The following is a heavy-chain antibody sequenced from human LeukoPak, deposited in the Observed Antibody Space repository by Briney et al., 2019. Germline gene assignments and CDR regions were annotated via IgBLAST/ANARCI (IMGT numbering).Heavy chain of an antibody. CDR3: ARHTTIFGVAIIDI. CDR2: IIPILGIA. D-gene: IGHD3-3*01. V-gene: IGHV1-69*10. CDR1: GGTFSSYA. J-gene: IGHJ3*02. Sequence: SVKVSCKASGGTFSSYAISWVRQAPGQGLEWMGGIIPILGIANYAQKFQGRVTITADKSTSTAYMDLSSLRSDDTAVYYCARHTTIFGVAIIDIWGQGTMVTVSS.